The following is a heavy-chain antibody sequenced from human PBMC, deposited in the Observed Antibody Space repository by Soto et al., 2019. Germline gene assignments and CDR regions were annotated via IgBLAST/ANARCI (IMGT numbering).Heavy chain of an antibody. CDR1: GDSVSSDTAA. CDR3: VGVTFFRCMDV. J-gene: IGHJ6*02. Sequence: SQTLSLTCAISGDSVSSDTAAWIWIRQSPSRGLQWLGRTYYKSKWNNDYALSVKSRITISPDTSHNQFSLDLDSVTPEDTGVYYCVGVTFFRCMDVWGQGTPGTVSS. CDR2: TYYKSKWNN. V-gene: IGHV6-1*01. D-gene: IGHD3-10*01.